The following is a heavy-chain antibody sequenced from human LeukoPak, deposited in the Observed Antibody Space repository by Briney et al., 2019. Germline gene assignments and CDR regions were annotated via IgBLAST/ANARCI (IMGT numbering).Heavy chain of an antibody. J-gene: IGHJ4*02. CDR2: TNPNSGGT. Sequence: GASVKVSCKASGYSFTDYYLYWVRQAPGQGLEWMGWTNPNSGGTNYAQKFQGRVTITRDTSISTAYMELSGLRSDDTAVYYCARDGPSVMVDFDYWGQGTLVTVSS. V-gene: IGHV1-2*02. CDR3: ARDGPSVMVDFDY. D-gene: IGHD5-18*01. CDR1: GYSFTDYY.